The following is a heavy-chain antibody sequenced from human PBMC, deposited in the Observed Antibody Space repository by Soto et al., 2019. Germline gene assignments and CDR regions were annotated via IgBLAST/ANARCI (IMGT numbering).Heavy chain of an antibody. V-gene: IGHV4-31*03. D-gene: IGHD4-4*01. CDR1: GGSISSGGYY. CDR2: IYYSGST. J-gene: IGHJ6*02. Sequence: QVQLQESGPGLVKPSQTLSLTCTVSGGSISSGGYYWSWIRQHPGKGLEWIGYIYYSGSTYYNPSLKRRVTISVDTSKNQFSLKLSSVTAADTAVYYCARISKLQFYGMDVWGQGTTVTVSS. CDR3: ARISKLQFYGMDV.